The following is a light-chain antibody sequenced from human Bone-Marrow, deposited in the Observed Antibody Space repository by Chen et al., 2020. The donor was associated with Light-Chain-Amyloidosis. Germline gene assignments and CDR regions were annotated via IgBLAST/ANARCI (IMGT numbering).Light chain of an antibody. V-gene: IGLV2-14*01. Sequence: QTALTQPASVSGSPGQSITISCTQTSSDVGGDNHVSWYQQHPDKAPKLMIYEVTNRPSWVPDRCSGSKSDNTASLTISGLQTEDEADYICSSYTITNTLVFGSGTRVTVL. CDR1: SSDVGGDNH. CDR2: EVT. J-gene: IGLJ1*01. CDR3: SSYTITNTLV.